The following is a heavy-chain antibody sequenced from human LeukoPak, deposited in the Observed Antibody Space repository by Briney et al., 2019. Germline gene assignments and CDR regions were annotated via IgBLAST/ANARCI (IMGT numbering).Heavy chain of an antibody. CDR2: INHSGST. V-gene: IGHV4-34*01. CDR3: ARGLVRYNWFDP. J-gene: IGHJ5*02. D-gene: IGHD6-13*01. CDR1: GGSFSGYY. Sequence: SETLSLTCAVYGGSFSGYYWSWIRQPPGKGLEWIGEINHSGSTNYNPSLKSRVTISVDTSKNQFSLQLNSVTPEDTAVYYCARGLVRYNWFDPWGQGTPVTVSS.